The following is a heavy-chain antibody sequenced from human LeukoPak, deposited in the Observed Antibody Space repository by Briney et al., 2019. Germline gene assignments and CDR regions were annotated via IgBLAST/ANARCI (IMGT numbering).Heavy chain of an antibody. CDR2: ISGSGGST. J-gene: IGHJ5*02. CDR1: GFTFSSYG. V-gene: IGHV3-23*01. Sequence: GGSLRLSCAASGFTFSSYGMSWVRQAPGKGLEWVSAISGSGGSTYYADSVKGRFTISRDNAKNSLYLQMNSLRAEDTAVYYCARDEAVAFDYNWFDPWGQGTLVTVSS. CDR3: ARDEAVAFDYNWFDP. D-gene: IGHD6-19*01.